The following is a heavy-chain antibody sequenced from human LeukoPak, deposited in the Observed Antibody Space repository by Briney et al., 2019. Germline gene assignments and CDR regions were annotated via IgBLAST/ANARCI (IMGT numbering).Heavy chain of an antibody. J-gene: IGHJ4*02. Sequence: PSETLSLTCAVYGGSFSGYYWSWIRQPPGKGLEWIGEINHSGSTNYNPSLKSRVTISVDTSKNQFSLKLSSLTAADTAVYYCARVPVLRPDSSSSSKDYYFDYWGRGTLVTVSS. CDR3: ARVPVLRPDSSSSSKDYYFDY. CDR2: INHSGST. CDR1: GGSFSGYY. D-gene: IGHD6-6*01. V-gene: IGHV4-34*01.